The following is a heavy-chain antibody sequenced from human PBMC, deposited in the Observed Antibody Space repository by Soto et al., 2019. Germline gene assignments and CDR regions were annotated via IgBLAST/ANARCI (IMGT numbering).Heavy chain of an antibody. CDR2: VIPIFGTA. CDR3: AKVRYSSPMGYYYGMGV. J-gene: IGHJ6*02. CDR1: RVAFSKFI. D-gene: IGHD6-19*01. V-gene: IGHV1-69*13. Sequence: SVKVSCKASRVAFSKFIVTWVRQAPGLGLEWVGGVIPIFGTANYAQKFQGRVTITADESTSTSYMEVNNLRSEDTAVYYCAKVRYSSPMGYYYGMGVWGQGTTVTVSS.